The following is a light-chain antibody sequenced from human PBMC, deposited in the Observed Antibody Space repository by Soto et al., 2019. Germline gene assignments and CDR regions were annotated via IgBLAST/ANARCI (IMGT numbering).Light chain of an antibody. J-gene: IGLJ1*01. CDR1: NSDVGGYNF. V-gene: IGLV2-11*01. CDR2: DVN. Sequence: QSVLTHPRSVSGSPGQSVNISCSGTNSDVGGYNFVSWYLQHPGKAPKLMLYDVNKRPSGVPDRFSGSKSGNTASLTISGLRAEDEADYYCCSYAGRYTYVFGTGTKVTVL. CDR3: CSYAGRYTYV.